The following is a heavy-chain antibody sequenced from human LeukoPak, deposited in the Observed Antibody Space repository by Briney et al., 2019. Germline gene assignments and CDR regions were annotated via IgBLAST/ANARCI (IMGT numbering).Heavy chain of an antibody. Sequence: ASVKVSCKASGYTFTSYGISWVRQAPGQGLEWMGWISAYNGNTNYAQKLQGRVTMTTDTSTSTAYMELRSLRSDDTAVYYCARPRTIAAREDYFDYWGQGTLVTVSS. J-gene: IGHJ4*02. CDR3: ARPRTIAAREDYFDY. D-gene: IGHD6-6*01. V-gene: IGHV1-18*01. CDR2: ISAYNGNT. CDR1: GYTFTSYG.